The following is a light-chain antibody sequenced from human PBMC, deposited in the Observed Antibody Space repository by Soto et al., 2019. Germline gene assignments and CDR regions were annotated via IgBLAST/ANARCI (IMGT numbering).Light chain of an antibody. CDR2: DAV. Sequence: QAVVTQEPSLTVSPGGTVTLTCGSSTGAVTSGHYPYWVQQRSGQAPRTLIYDAVNRHSWTPARFSGSLLGGKAALTLSGAKSEDEGDYYCLLYYGGVVLFGGGTKLTVL. CDR3: LLYYGGVVL. J-gene: IGLJ2*01. CDR1: TGAVTSGHY. V-gene: IGLV7-46*01.